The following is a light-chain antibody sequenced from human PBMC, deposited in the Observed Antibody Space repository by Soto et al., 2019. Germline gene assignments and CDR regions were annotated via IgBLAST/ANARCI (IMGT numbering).Light chain of an antibody. Sequence: EIVLTQSPATPSLSPGERATLSCRASQSVSTYLAWYQQKPGQAPRLLIHEASNRATGIPARFSGSGSGTDFTLTISSLEPEDSAVYYCQQRSNWPLITLGQGTRLEIK. J-gene: IGKJ5*01. CDR1: QSVSTY. CDR3: QQRSNWPLIT. CDR2: EAS. V-gene: IGKV3-11*01.